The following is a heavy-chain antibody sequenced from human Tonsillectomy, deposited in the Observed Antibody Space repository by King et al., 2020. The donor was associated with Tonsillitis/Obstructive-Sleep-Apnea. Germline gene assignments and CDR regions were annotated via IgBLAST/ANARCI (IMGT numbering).Heavy chain of an antibody. V-gene: IGHV4-61*01. Sequence: VQLQESGTGLVKPSETLSLTCTVSGGSVSSGSYYWSWIRQPPGKGLEWIGYIYYSGNTNYNPSLKSRVTISVDTSKNQFSLKLRSVTAADTAVYYCARDRGYCSGGSCYSSWFDPWGQGTLVTVSS. CDR1: GGSVSSGSYY. D-gene: IGHD2-15*01. CDR2: IYYSGNT. J-gene: IGHJ5*02. CDR3: ARDRGYCSGGSCYSSWFDP.